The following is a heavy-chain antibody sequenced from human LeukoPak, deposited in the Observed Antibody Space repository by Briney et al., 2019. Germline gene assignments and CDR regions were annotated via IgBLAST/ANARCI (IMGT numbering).Heavy chain of an antibody. D-gene: IGHD6-19*01. J-gene: IGHJ3*02. CDR1: GYTYSSYT. V-gene: IGHV3-23*02. CDR3: AKRVADQSTSWYIDI. Sequence: GGSLRLSCAASGYTYSSYTMLWVRQAPGKGLEWVSAIDGSGVTSFYGDSVKARFTISRDNSKNTLYLQMNSLRAEDTALYYCAKRVADQSTSWYIDIWGLGTMVTVSS. CDR2: IDGSGVTS.